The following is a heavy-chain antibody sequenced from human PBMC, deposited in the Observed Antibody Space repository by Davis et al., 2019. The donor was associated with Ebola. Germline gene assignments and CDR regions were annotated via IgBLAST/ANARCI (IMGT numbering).Heavy chain of an antibody. CDR2: IYFSGVT. J-gene: IGHJ6*02. D-gene: IGHD5-18*01. V-gene: IGHV4-39*02. Sequence: MPSETLSLTCTVSGASISSSTLYYWGWIRQSPGKGLEWIGSIYFSGVTHYNPSLKSRVTISVDTSKNQFSLKLSSVTAADTAVYYCATESLDTAIYYYYGMDVWGQGTTVTVSS. CDR1: GASISSSTLYY. CDR3: ATESLDTAIYYYYGMDV.